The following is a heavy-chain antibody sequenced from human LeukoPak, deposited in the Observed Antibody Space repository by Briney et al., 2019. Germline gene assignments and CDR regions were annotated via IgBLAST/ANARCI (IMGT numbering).Heavy chain of an antibody. Sequence: PGGSLRLSCAASGFTFSNAWMSWARQAPGKGLEWVGRIKSKTDGGTTDYAAPVKGRFTISRDDSKNTLYLQMNSLKTEDTAVYYCTTDPNHSTVQYPLDYWGQGTLVTVSS. CDR2: IKSKTDGGTT. D-gene: IGHD4-17*01. CDR1: GFTFSNAW. V-gene: IGHV3-15*01. CDR3: TTDPNHSTVQYPLDY. J-gene: IGHJ4*02.